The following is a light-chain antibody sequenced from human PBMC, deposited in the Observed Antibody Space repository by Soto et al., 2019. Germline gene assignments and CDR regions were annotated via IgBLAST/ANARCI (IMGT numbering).Light chain of an antibody. CDR1: QSVSSSY. J-gene: IGKJ3*01. V-gene: IGKV3-20*01. CDR3: QQYGSSLFP. CDR2: GAS. Sequence: IVLTQSPGTLSLSPGERATLSCRASQSVSSSYLAWYQQKPGQGPRLLIYGASSRATGIPDRFSGSGSGTDFTLTISRLEPEDVAVYYCQQYGSSLFPFGPGTKVDIK.